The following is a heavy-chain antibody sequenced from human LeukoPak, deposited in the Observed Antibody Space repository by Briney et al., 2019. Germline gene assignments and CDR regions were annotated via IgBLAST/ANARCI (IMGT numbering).Heavy chain of an antibody. V-gene: IGHV6-1*01. Sequence: SQTLSLTCAISGDSVSSSTAGWNWIRQSPSRGLEWLGRTYYRSTWYNEYAVSVNSRITVNPDTSKNQFSLQLNSVTPEDTAVYYCARGGSFAFDIWGPGTMVTASS. CDR2: TYYRSTWYN. D-gene: IGHD2-15*01. CDR1: GDSVSSSTAG. CDR3: ARGGSFAFDI. J-gene: IGHJ3*02.